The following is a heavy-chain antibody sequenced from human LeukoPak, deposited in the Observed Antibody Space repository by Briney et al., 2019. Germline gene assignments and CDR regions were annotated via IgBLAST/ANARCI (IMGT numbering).Heavy chain of an antibody. CDR1: GYSFTGYW. CDR3: ARLLWFGEFQIDY. J-gene: IGHJ4*02. Sequence: GESLKISCKGSGYSFTGYWIGWVRQMPGKDLEWMGIIYPGDSDTRYSPSFQGQVTISADKSIRTAYLQWSSLKASDSAMYYCARLLWFGEFQIDYWGQGTLVTVSS. CDR2: IYPGDSDT. D-gene: IGHD3-10*01. V-gene: IGHV5-51*01.